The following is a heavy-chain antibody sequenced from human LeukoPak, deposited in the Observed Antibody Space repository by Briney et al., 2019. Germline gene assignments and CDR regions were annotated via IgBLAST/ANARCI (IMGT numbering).Heavy chain of an antibody. CDR2: ISSSGSTI. Sequence: GGSLRLSCAASGFTFSSYEMNWVRQAPGKGLEWVSYISSSGSTIYYADSVKGRFTISRDNAKNSLYLQMNSLRAEDTAVYYCAGFGYCSSTSCYVSRDYYYMDVWGKGTTVTISS. D-gene: IGHD2-2*03. V-gene: IGHV3-48*03. J-gene: IGHJ6*03. CDR3: AGFGYCSSTSCYVSRDYYYMDV. CDR1: GFTFSSYE.